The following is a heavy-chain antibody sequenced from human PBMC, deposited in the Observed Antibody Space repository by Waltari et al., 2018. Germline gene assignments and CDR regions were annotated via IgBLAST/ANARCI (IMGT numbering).Heavy chain of an antibody. CDR2: IRREPYNYAT. CDR1: GFSLRGSS. J-gene: IGHJ4*02. Sequence: DVQVVESGGGLVQQGGSTQLSCATSGFSLRGSSIHCVRQTFGKGLEWVGRIRREPYNYATAYSASVKGRFTISRDDSKNTAFLQMNSLMTEDTAVYYCSGGEVTGTDFWGQGTLVTVSS. D-gene: IGHD6-19*01. V-gene: IGHV3-73*01. CDR3: SGGEVTGTDF.